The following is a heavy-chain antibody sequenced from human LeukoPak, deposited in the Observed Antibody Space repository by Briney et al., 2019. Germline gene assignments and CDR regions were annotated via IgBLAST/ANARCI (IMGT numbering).Heavy chain of an antibody. V-gene: IGHV3-9*01. CDR1: GFTFDNYS. D-gene: IGHD5-12*01. CDR2: INWNGGGT. Sequence: PGGSLRLSCAASGFTFDNYSMHWVRQAPGKGLEWVSSINWNGGGTVYADSVKGRFTVSRDNAKNSVSLQMNSLREDDTAFYYCTKDDRGDYAYDFGFWGQGTLVTVSS. CDR3: TKDDRGDYAYDFGF. J-gene: IGHJ4*02.